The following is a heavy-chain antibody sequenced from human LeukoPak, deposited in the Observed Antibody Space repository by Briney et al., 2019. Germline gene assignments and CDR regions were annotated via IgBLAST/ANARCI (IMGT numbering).Heavy chain of an antibody. CDR3: ARDRAFHYYGSGQADAFDI. Sequence: PGGSLRLSCAASGFTFSSYAMHWVRQAPGKGLEWVAVISYDGSSKYYADSVKGRFTISRDNSKNTLYLQMNSLRAEDTAVYYCARDRAFHYYGSGQADAFDIWGQGTMVTVSS. V-gene: IGHV3-30*04. D-gene: IGHD3-10*01. CDR1: GFTFSSYA. CDR2: ISYDGSSK. J-gene: IGHJ3*02.